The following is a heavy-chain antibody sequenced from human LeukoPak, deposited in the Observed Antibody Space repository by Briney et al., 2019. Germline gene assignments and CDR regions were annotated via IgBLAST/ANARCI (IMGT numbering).Heavy chain of an antibody. CDR3: ARDYYYDSSRVFDP. CDR1: GYTFTSYG. Sequence: GASVKVSCKASGYTFTSYGISWVRQAPGQGLEWMGWISAYNGNTNYARNLQGRVTMTTDASTSTAYMELRSLRSDDTAVYYCARDYYYDSSRVFDPWGQGILVTVSS. V-gene: IGHV1-18*01. D-gene: IGHD3-22*01. CDR2: ISAYNGNT. J-gene: IGHJ5*02.